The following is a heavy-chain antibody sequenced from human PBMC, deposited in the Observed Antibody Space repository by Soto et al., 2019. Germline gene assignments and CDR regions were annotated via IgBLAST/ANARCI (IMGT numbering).Heavy chain of an antibody. Sequence: PSETLSLTCTVSGGSISSGDYYWSWIRQPPGKGLEWIGYIYYSGSTYYNPSLKSRVTISVDTSKNQFSLKLISVTAADTAVYYCASMVRGVTRDLYYFDYWGQGTLVTVSS. J-gene: IGHJ4*02. CDR1: GGSISSGDYY. V-gene: IGHV4-30-4*01. D-gene: IGHD3-10*01. CDR2: IYYSGST. CDR3: ASMVRGVTRDLYYFDY.